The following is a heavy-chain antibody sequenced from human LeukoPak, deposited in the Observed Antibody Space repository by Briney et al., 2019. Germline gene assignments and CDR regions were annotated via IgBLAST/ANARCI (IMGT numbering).Heavy chain of an antibody. D-gene: IGHD1-14*01. Sequence: GGSLRLSCAAPGFPFSSYEMNWVRQAPGKGLEWVSYISSSGDSIYYADSVKGRFTVSRDNAKKSLYLHMNSLRDDDTAVYYCARGTGLDYWGQGTLVTVSS. J-gene: IGHJ4*02. CDR3: ARGTGLDY. CDR2: ISSSGDSI. V-gene: IGHV3-48*03. CDR1: GFPFSSYE.